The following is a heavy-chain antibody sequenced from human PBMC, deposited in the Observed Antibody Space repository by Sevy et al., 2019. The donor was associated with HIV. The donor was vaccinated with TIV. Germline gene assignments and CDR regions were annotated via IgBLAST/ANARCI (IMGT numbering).Heavy chain of an antibody. CDR1: GGSISSYY. V-gene: IGHV4-59*01. J-gene: IGHJ4*02. Sequence: SETLSLTCTVSGGSISSYYWSWIRQPPGKGLEWIGYIYYTGSTNYNPSLKSRVTISVDTSKNQFSLKLSSVTAADTAVYYCARERQLVLDYWGQGTLVTVSS. CDR2: IYYTGST. D-gene: IGHD6-13*01. CDR3: ARERQLVLDY.